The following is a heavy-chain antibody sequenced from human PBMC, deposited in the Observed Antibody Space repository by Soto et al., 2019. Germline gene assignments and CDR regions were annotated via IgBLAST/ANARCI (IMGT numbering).Heavy chain of an antibody. CDR1: GFTSNDHA. CDR2: IYWNGGGE. Sequence: DVQLVESGGGLVQPGRSLRLSCVASGFTSNDHAMHWIRQAPGKGLQWVSGIYWNGGGEGYADSVKGRFTISRDNAKNSLYLQMNSLTPDDSALYYCLKDISAGGLDNWGQGTLVTVSS. J-gene: IGHJ4*02. V-gene: IGHV3-9*02. CDR3: LKDISAGGLDN. D-gene: IGHD3-10*01.